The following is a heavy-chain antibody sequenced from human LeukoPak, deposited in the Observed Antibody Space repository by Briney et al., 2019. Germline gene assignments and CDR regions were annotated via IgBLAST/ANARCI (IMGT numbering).Heavy chain of an antibody. CDR1: GGSISSGSYY. D-gene: IGHD6-13*01. CDR2: IYTSGST. Sequence: SETLSLTCTVSGGSISSGSYYWSWIRQPAGKGLEWIGRIYTSGSTIYNPSLKSRVTMSVDTSKNQFSLKLSSVTAADTAVYYCARDKTHPYSSSWYSIDYWGQGTLVTVSS. J-gene: IGHJ4*02. CDR3: ARDKTHPYSSSWYSIDY. V-gene: IGHV4-61*02.